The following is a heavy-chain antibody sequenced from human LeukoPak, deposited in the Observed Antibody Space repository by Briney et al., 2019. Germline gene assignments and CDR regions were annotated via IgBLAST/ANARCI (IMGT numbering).Heavy chain of an antibody. V-gene: IGHV1-2*02. CDR3: ARDNFWSGYPFHYYYYYMDV. J-gene: IGHJ6*03. CDR2: INPNSGGT. CDR1: GYTFTGYY. D-gene: IGHD3-3*01. Sequence: GASVKVSCKASGYTFTGYYMHWVRQAPGQGLEWMGWINPNSGGTNYAQKFQGRVTMTRDTSISTAYMELSRLRSDDTAVYYCARDNFWSGYPFHYYYYYMDVWGKGTTVTVSS.